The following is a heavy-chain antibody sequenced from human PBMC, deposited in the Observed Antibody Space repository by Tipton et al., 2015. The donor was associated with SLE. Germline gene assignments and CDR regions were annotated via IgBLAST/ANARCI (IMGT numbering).Heavy chain of an antibody. V-gene: IGHV4-34*01. CDR3: ANQNWNYYF. CDR2: VSHRGTT. D-gene: IGHD1-7*01. Sequence: TLSLTCAVYGGSFNGYYWSWIRQPPGKGLEWIGEVSHRGTTNYNPSLDSRVTISLDRFNNQFTLKMTSVTAADTAVYYCANQNWNYYFWGQGNLVTVSS. CDR1: GGSFNGYY. J-gene: IGHJ4*02.